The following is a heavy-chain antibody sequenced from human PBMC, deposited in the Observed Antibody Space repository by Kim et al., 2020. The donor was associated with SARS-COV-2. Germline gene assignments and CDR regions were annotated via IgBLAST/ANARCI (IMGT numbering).Heavy chain of an antibody. CDR2: IKQGGSET. D-gene: IGHD2-2*01. CDR1: GFSFTTYW. Sequence: GGSLRLSCGASGFSFTTYWMTWVRQVPGKGLEWVALIKQGGSETYYVDSVKGRFTISRDDAKNSLFLQMNSLRAEDTAVYYCARRRQLGVPAGSSYYYGIEVWGQGAKVTVSS. CDR3: ARRRQLGVPAGSSYYYGIEV. J-gene: IGHJ6*02. V-gene: IGHV3-7*01.